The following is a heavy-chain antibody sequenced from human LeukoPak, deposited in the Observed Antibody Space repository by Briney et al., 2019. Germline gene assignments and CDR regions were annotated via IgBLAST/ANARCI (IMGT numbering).Heavy chain of an antibody. V-gene: IGHV3-7*01. CDR2: IKQDGSDK. CDR1: GFIFRSYW. CDR3: ATHDVLTGYPYFDF. Sequence: GGSLRLSCAAPGFIFRSYWLSWVRKAPGRGLEWVANIKQDGSDKYYVDSVKGRFTISRDNAKNSLFLQMDSLRAEDTAVYYCATHDVLTGYPYFDFWGQGTLVTVSS. D-gene: IGHD3-9*01. J-gene: IGHJ4*02.